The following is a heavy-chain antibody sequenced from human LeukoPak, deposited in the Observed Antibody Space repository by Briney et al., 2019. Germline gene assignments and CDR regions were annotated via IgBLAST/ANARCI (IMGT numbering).Heavy chain of an antibody. CDR2: IYTSGST. V-gene: IGHV4-61*02. Sequence: SQTLSLTCTVSGGSISSGSYYWSWLRQPAGKGLEWIGRIYTSGSTNYNPSLKSRVTISVDTSKNQFSLKLSSVTAADTAVYYCARAYDFWSGSLGYWGQGTLVTVSS. CDR1: GGSISSGSYY. CDR3: ARAYDFWSGSLGY. J-gene: IGHJ4*02. D-gene: IGHD3-3*01.